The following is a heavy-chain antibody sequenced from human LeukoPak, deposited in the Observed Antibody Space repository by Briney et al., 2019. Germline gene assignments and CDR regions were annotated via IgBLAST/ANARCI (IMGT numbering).Heavy chain of an antibody. D-gene: IGHD6-13*01. J-gene: IGHJ4*02. CDR1: GLTSGNYW. CDR2: IKEGGSKM. V-gene: IGHV3-7*03. CDR3: ARDRGVAAAGD. Sequence: GGSLRLSCVVSGLTSGNYWMSWVRQAPGKGLEWVADIKEGGSKMYYVDSAKGRFTIPRDNAKNSVYLQMNSLRAEDTALYYCARDRGVAAAGDWGQGTLVTVSS.